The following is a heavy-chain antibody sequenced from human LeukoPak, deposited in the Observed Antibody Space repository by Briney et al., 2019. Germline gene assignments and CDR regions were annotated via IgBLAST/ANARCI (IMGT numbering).Heavy chain of an antibody. V-gene: IGHV3-30-3*01. D-gene: IGHD1-26*01. CDR2: ISNDGNNK. Sequence: GGSLRLSCAASGFTFSTYAMHWVRQAPGKGLEWVAVISNDGNNKYHADSVKGRFTISRDNAKNSLYLQMKSLRDEDTAVYYCAGSVGASGGDAFDIWGQGTMVTVSS. CDR3: AGSVGASGGDAFDI. CDR1: GFTFSTYA. J-gene: IGHJ3*02.